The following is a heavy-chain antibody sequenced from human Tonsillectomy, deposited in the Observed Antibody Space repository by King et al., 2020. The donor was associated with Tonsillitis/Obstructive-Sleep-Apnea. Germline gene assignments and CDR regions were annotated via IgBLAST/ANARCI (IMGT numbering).Heavy chain of an antibody. CDR2: ISGYNGNT. J-gene: IGHJ4*02. CDR3: ARGPWFRELTASTNFCH. Sequence: VQLVQSGAEVKKPGASVKVSCKASGYTLTSYGVSWVRQAPGQGLEWMGWISGYNGNTNYAQKFQGRVSMTTDTSTSTAYMELRSLTSDDTAVYYCARGPWFRELTASTNFCHRGPGTPVTGSP. D-gene: IGHD3-10*01. CDR1: GYTLTSYG. V-gene: IGHV1-18*01.